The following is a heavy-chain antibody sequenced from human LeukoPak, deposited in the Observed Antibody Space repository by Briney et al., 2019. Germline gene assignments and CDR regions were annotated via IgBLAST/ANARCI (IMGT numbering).Heavy chain of an antibody. CDR1: GFTFSIYG. J-gene: IGHJ5*02. V-gene: IGHV3-23*01. CDR2: ISGGGGSI. Sequence: GGSLRLSCAASGFTFSIYGMHWVRQAPGKGLEWVSVISGGGGSIYYADAVKGRFTISRDNSKNTLHLQMNSLRAEDTAVYYCARGGIVGATTRWFDPWGQGTQVTVSS. CDR3: ARGGIVGATTRWFDP. D-gene: IGHD1-26*01.